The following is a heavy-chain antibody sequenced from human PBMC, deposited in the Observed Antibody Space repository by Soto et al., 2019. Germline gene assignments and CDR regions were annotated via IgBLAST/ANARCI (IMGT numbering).Heavy chain of an antibody. D-gene: IGHD6-13*01. J-gene: IGHJ2*01. Sequence: EVQLLESGGGLVQPGGSLRLSCAASGFTFSSKSMTWVRQAPGKGLEWVSAITANGGRAYYADSVKGRFTISRDNSNNTLYLQMNSLRAEDTAVYYCAKDLRGRDAGTWYCDLWGRGTLVTVSS. CDR1: GFTFSSKS. V-gene: IGHV3-23*01. CDR3: AKDLRGRDAGTWYCDL. CDR2: ITANGGRA.